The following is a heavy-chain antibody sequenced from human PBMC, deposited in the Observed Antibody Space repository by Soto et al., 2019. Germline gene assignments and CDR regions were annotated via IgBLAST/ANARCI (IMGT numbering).Heavy chain of an antibody. CDR3: ARALGYSTDRGAFDI. V-gene: IGHV1-18*01. CDR1: GYSFTRYG. CDR2: ISTYNGNT. Sequence: QVQLEQSGAEVKEPGASVKVSCKASGYSFTRYGITWVRQAPGQGLEWMGRISTYNGNTNYAQKLQGRVTMSADTSTTTAYMELRSLRSDDTAVYYCARALGYSTDRGAFDIWGQGTMVTVSS. D-gene: IGHD6-13*01. J-gene: IGHJ3*02.